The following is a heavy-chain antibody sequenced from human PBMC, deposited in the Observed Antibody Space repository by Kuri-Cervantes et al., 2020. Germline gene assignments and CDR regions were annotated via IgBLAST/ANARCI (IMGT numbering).Heavy chain of an antibody. CDR1: GFTVSSNY. V-gene: IGHV3-66*01. CDR2: IYSGGST. CDR3: ARVIVDTAMTITPDAFDI. J-gene: IGHJ3*02. Sequence: GESLKISCAASGFTVSSNYMSWVRQAPGKGLEWVSVIYSGGSTYYADSVKGRFTISRDNSKNTLYLQMNSLRAEDTAVYYCARVIVDTAMTITPDAFDIWGQGTMVTVSS. D-gene: IGHD5-18*01.